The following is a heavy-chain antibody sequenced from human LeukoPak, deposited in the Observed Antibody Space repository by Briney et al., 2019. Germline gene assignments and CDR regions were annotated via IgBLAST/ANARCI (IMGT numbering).Heavy chain of an antibody. J-gene: IGHJ4*02. CDR1: GYTFTNYY. Sequence: GASVKVSCKTSGYTFTNYYVHWVRQAPGQGLEWMGYIIPDSGGADYDQRFQGRVTMTRDKSSSTVYMELSSLRSDDTAVYYCSTEDKYCGSANCGKYWGQGTLVTVSS. CDR2: IIPDSGGA. CDR3: STEDKYCGSANCGKY. V-gene: IGHV1-2*02. D-gene: IGHD2-2*01.